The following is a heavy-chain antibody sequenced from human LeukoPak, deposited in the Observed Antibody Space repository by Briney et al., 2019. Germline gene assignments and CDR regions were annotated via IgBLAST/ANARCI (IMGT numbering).Heavy chain of an antibody. CDR2: INPNSGGT. Sequence: GASVKVSCKASGYTFTGYYMHWVRQAPGQGLEWMGRINPNSGGTNYAQKFQGRVTMTRDTSISTAYMELSRLRSDDTAVYYCARDSYCYDSSGYYYYFDYWGQGTLVTVSS. D-gene: IGHD3-22*01. V-gene: IGHV1-2*06. CDR3: ARDSYCYDSSGYYYYFDY. J-gene: IGHJ4*02. CDR1: GYTFTGYY.